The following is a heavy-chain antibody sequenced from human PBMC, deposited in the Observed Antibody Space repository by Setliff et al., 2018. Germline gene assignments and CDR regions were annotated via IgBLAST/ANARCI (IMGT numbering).Heavy chain of an antibody. J-gene: IGHJ4*02. CDR2: IYHRGRK. CDR3: RFWSSYYKNDY. D-gene: IGHD3-3*01. Sequence: SETLSLTCAVSGASINSGHYWGWIRQPPGKGLEWIATIYHRGRKYYNPSLQSRVSVSLDTSKNHFSLRLTSMTAADTAVYYCRFWSSYYKNDYWAQGTLVTVSS. CDR1: GASINSGHY. V-gene: IGHV4-38-2*01.